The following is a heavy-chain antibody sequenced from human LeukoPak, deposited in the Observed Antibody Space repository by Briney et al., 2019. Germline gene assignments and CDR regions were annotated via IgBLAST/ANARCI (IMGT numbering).Heavy chain of an antibody. J-gene: IGHJ4*02. D-gene: IGHD5-18*01. V-gene: IGHV3-48*03. CDR3: AREDTAMGPFDY. CDR2: ISSSGSTI. Sequence: QPGGSLRLSCAVSGFTFSSYEMNWVRQAPGKGLEWVSYISSSGSTIYYADSVKGRFTISRDNAKNSLYLQMNSLRAEDTAVYYCAREDTAMGPFDYWGQGTLVTVSS. CDR1: GFTFSSYE.